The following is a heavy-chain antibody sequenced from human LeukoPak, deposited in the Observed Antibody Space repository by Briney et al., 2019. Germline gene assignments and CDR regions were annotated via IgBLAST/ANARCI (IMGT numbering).Heavy chain of an antibody. Sequence: GGSLRLSCAASGFTFNTYSMNWVRQAPGKGLEWLAHIRSSPFTIYYADSVMGRFTISTDNANNSLYLQMNSLRGEDTAVYYCVRDRFFSFDFWGQGTVVTVSS. CDR3: VRDRFFSFDF. V-gene: IGHV3-48*01. CDR2: IRSSPFTI. J-gene: IGHJ4*02. CDR1: GFTFNTYS.